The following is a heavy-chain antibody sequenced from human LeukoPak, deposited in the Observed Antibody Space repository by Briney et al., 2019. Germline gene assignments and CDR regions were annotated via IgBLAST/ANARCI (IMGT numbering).Heavy chain of an antibody. J-gene: IGHJ4*02. V-gene: IGHV3-23*01. CDR3: VTEALVAFYYFDY. CDR1: GFTFSSYA. CDR2: ISGSGATR. Sequence: GGSLRLSCASSGFTFSSYAMSWVRQAPGKGLEWVAAISGSGATRNYADSVKGRFTISRDDSQNTLYLQINSLRAEDTALYYCVTEALVAFYYFDYWGQGTLVTVSS. D-gene: IGHD2/OR15-2a*01.